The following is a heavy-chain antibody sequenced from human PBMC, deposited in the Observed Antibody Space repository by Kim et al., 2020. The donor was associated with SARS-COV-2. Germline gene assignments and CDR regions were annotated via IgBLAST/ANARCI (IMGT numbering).Heavy chain of an antibody. D-gene: IGHD2-2*01. J-gene: IGHJ4*02. CDR2: IYYSGST. V-gene: IGHV4-61*01. CDR3: ARASIVVVPAAIAV. CDR1: GGSVSSGSYY. Sequence: SETLSLTCTVSGGSVSSGSYYWSWIRQPPGKGLEWIGYIYYSGSTNYNPSLKSRVTISVDTSKNQFSLKLSSVTAADTAVYYCARASIVVVPAAIAVWGQGTLVTVSS.